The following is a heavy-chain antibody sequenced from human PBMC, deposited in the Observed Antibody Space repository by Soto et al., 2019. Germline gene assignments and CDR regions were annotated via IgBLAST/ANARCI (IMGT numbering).Heavy chain of an antibody. J-gene: IGHJ6*02. CDR2: IIPIFGTA. D-gene: IGHD3-9*01. Sequence: SVKVSFKASGGSFSSYAISWVRQAPGQGLEWMGGIIPIFGTANYAQKFQGRVTITADESTSTAYMELSSLGSEDTAVYYCARVRYDILTGHQPYYYGMDVWGQGTTVTVSS. CDR1: GGSFSSYA. V-gene: IGHV1-69*13. CDR3: ARVRYDILTGHQPYYYGMDV.